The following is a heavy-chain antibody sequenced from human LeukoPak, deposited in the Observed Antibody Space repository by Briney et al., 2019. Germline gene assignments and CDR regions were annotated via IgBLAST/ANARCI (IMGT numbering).Heavy chain of an antibody. D-gene: IGHD5-18*01. CDR1: GGSVINTNW. Sequence: PSETLSLTCGVSGGSVINTNWWTWVRQPPGKGLEWIGEVHLDGRTNYNPSLESRLTMSVDVSENQVSLKLTSVTAADTAVYYCAREGGFYSPLDYSGQGTLVTVSS. CDR2: VHLDGRT. J-gene: IGHJ4*02. V-gene: IGHV4-4*02. CDR3: AREGGFYSPLDY.